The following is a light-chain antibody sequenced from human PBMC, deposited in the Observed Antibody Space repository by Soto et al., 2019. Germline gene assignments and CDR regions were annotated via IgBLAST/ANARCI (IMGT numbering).Light chain of an antibody. CDR2: DVS. J-gene: IGLJ1*01. CDR1: SSDIGGYNY. CDR3: SSYTSSSTLLYV. V-gene: IGLV2-14*01. Sequence: QSALTQPASVSGSPGQSITISCTGTSSDIGGYNYVSWNQQHPGKSPKLMIYDVSNRPSGVSNLFSGSKSGNTASLTISVLQAEVEADYYCSSYTSSSTLLYVFGTGTKVTVL.